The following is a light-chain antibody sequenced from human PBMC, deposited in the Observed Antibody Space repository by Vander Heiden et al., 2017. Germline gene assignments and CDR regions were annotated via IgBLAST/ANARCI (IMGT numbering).Light chain of an antibody. CDR2: AAY. CDR3: QQSYSSPYT. J-gene: IGKJ2*01. V-gene: IGKV1-39*01. Sequence: DIHMTQSPSSLAPSVVDRVTITCRASQRISSYLNWYKQKPEQAPKLLIYAAYSLQSGVSPRFSGSGSGRDFTLTTSSLQPEDFATYYCQQSYSSPYTFGQGTKLEIK. CDR1: QRISSY.